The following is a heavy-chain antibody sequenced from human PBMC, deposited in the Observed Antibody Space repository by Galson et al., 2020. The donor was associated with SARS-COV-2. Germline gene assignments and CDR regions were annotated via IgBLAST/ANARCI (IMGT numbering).Heavy chain of an antibody. CDR3: ARARKQLVNYFDY. D-gene: IGHD6-13*01. J-gene: IGHJ4*02. CDR1: GFTFSSYE. CDR2: ISSSGSTI. V-gene: IGHV3-48*03. Sequence: GESLKISCAASGFTFSSYEMNWVRQAPGKGLEWVSYISSSGSTIYYADSVKGRFTISRDNAQNSLYLQMSSLRAEDTAIYYCARARKQLVNYFDYWGQGTLVTASS.